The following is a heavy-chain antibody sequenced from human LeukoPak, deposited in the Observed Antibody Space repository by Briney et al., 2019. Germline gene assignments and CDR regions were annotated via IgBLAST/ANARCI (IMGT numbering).Heavy chain of an antibody. CDR1: GYTFTSYD. Sequence: SVKVSCKASGYTFTSYDINWVRQAPGQGLEWMGGIIPIFGTANYAQKFQGRVTITADESTSTAYMELSSLRSEDTAVYYCASDYDILTGPKPYYYYGMDVWGKGTTVTVSS. CDR3: ASDYDILTGPKPYYYYGMDV. J-gene: IGHJ6*04. V-gene: IGHV1-69*13. CDR2: IIPIFGTA. D-gene: IGHD3-9*01.